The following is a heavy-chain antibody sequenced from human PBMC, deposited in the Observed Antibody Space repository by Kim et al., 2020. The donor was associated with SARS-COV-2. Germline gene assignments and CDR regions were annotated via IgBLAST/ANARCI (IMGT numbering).Heavy chain of an antibody. D-gene: IGHD3-10*01. CDR1: GGSFSGYY. CDR3: AIDRYYYGSGTVRVFDY. V-gene: IGHV4-34*01. J-gene: IGHJ4*02. CDR2: INHSGST. Sequence: SETLSLTCAVYGGSFSGYYWSWIRQPPGKGLECIGEINHSGSTNYNPSLKSRVTISVDTSKNQFSLKLSSLTAADTAVYYCAIDRYYYGSGTVRVFDYWGQGTLVTVSS.